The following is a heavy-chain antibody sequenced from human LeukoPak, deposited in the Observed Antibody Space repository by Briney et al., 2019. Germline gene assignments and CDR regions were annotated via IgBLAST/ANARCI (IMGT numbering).Heavy chain of an antibody. CDR2: IWYDGSNK. D-gene: IGHD1-26*01. V-gene: IGHV3-33*01. CDR1: GFTFSSYG. Sequence: GGSLRLSCAASGFTFSSYGMRWVRQAPGKGLEWVAVIWYDGSNKYYADSVKGRFTISRDNSKNTLYLQMNSLRAEDTAVYYCARDLGSGSYSVFDYWGQGTLVTVSS. CDR3: ARDLGSGSYSVFDY. J-gene: IGHJ4*02.